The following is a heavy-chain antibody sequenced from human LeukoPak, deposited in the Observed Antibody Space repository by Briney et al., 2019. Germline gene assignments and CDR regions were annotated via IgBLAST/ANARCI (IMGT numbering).Heavy chain of an antibody. CDR2: ISYDGTNK. J-gene: IGHJ3*02. CDR3: AKPYSSGWSWLYAFDI. V-gene: IGHV3-30*18. D-gene: IGHD6-19*01. CDR1: GFTFSSYG. Sequence: GRSLRLSCAASGFTFSSYGMHWVRQAPGKGLEWVAVISYDGTNKYYADSVKGRFTISRDNSKNTLYLQLNSLRAEDTAVYYCAKPYSSGWSWLYAFDIWGQGTMVTVSS.